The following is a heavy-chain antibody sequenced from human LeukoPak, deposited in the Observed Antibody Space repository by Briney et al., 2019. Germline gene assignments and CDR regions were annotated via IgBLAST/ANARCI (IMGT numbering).Heavy chain of an antibody. D-gene: IGHD3-3*01. CDR1: GGSISSGDYY. V-gene: IGHV4-30-4*08. CDR3: ATSPITIFGVALLLLPY. CDR2: IYYSGST. Sequence: SQTLSLTCTVSGGSISSGDYYWSWIRQPPGKGLEWIGYIYYSGSTYYNPSLKSRVTISVDTSKNQFSLKLSSVTAADTAVYYCATSPITIFGVALLLLPYWGQGTLVTVSS. J-gene: IGHJ4*02.